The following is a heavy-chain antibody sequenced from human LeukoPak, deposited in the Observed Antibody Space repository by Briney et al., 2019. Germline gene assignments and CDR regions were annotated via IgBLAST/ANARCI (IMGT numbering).Heavy chain of an antibody. J-gene: IGHJ4*02. CDR3: ARVPRWYGYFDY. D-gene: IGHD6-13*01. CDR2: ISYDGSNK. V-gene: IGHV3-30*03. Sequence: GGSLRLSCAASGFTFSSYGMHWVRQAPGKGLEWVAVISYDGSNKYYADSVKGRFTISRDNSKNTLYLQMNSLRAEDTAVYYCARVPRWYGYFDYWGQGTLVTVSS. CDR1: GFTFSSYG.